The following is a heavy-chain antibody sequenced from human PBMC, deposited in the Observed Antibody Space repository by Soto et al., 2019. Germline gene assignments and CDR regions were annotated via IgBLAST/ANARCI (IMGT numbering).Heavy chain of an antibody. D-gene: IGHD3-10*01. CDR2: IYYSGST. Sequence: SETLSLTCTVSGGSISSYYWSWIRQPPGKGLEWIGYIYYSGSTNYNPSLKSRVTISVDTSKNQFSLKLSSVTAADTAVYYCASRDGYNRGYYGMVVWGQGTTVTVSS. CDR1: GGSISSYY. J-gene: IGHJ6*02. CDR3: ASRDGYNRGYYGMVV. V-gene: IGHV4-59*08.